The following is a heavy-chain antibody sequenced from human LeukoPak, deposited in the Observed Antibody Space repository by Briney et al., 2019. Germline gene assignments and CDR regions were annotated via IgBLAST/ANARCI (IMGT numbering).Heavy chain of an antibody. CDR2: ISSSSNYI. CDR1: GFTFSSYA. D-gene: IGHD1-26*01. V-gene: IGHV3-21*01. J-gene: IGHJ4*02. Sequence: GGSLRLSCAASGFTFSSYAMNWVRQAPGKRLEWVSCISSSSNYIYYADSVKGRFTVSRDNAKNSLYLQMNSLRAEDTAVYYCARDRIVGATIDYWGQGTLVTVSS. CDR3: ARDRIVGATIDY.